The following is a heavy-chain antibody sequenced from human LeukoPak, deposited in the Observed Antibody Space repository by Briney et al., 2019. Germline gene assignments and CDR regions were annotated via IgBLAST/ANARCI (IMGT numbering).Heavy chain of an antibody. Sequence: PGESLRLSCAASGFTFSSYWMSWVRQAPGKGLEWVANIKQDGSEKYYVDSVKGRFTISRDNAKNSLYLQMNSLRAEDTAVYYCARVHGSGSYSGYYMDVWAKGPRSPSP. CDR1: GFTFSSYW. CDR2: IKQDGSEK. CDR3: ARVHGSGSYSGYYMDV. V-gene: IGHV3-7*01. D-gene: IGHD3-10*01. J-gene: IGHJ6*03.